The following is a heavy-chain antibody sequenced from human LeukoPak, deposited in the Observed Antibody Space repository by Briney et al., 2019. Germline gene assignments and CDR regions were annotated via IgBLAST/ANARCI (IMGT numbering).Heavy chain of an antibody. J-gene: IGHJ4*02. CDR1: GFTFSGYY. Sequence: GGSLRLSCAASGFTFSGYYMTWIRQAPGKGLEWVSYISSSGSYTNYADSVKGRFTISRDNAKNSLYLQMNSLRAEDTAVYYCARFRGYCSGGICYPYYFDYWGQGTLVTVSS. CDR3: ARFRGYCSGGICYPYYFDY. V-gene: IGHV3-11*06. D-gene: IGHD2-15*01. CDR2: ISSSGSYT.